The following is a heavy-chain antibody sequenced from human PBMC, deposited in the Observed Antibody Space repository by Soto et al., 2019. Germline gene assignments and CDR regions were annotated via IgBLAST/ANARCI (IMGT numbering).Heavy chain of an antibody. CDR2: IYHSGST. CDR3: ARESYCSGGSCVDY. V-gene: IGHV4-34*01. Sequence: SETLSLTCAVYGGSFSGYYWSWIRQPPGKGLEWIGDIYHSGSTNYNPSLKSRVTISVDTSKNQFSLKLSSVTAADTAVYYCARESYCSGGSCVDYWGQGTLVTVSS. D-gene: IGHD2-15*01. CDR1: GGSFSGYY. J-gene: IGHJ4*02.